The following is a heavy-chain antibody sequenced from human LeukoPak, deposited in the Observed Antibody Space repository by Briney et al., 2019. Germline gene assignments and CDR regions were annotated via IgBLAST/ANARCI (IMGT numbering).Heavy chain of an antibody. D-gene: IGHD5-18*01. CDR2: ISSDGSYK. J-gene: IGHJ4*02. CDR3: ARETRGYSYGYFDY. CDR1: GFTFSSHA. V-gene: IGHV3-30*04. Sequence: GGSLRLSCAASGFTFSSHALHWVRQAPGKGLEWVAVISSDGSYKYYADSVKGRFTISRDNAKNSLYLQMNSLRAEDTAVYYCARETRGYSYGYFDYWGQGTLVTVSS.